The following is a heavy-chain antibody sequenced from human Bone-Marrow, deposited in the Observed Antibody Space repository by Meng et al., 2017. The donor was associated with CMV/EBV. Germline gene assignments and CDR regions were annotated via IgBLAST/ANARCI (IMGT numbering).Heavy chain of an antibody. V-gene: IGHV1-2*02. Sequence: ASVKVSCMASGYTFTGYYMHWVRQAPGQGLEWMGWINPNSGGTNYAQKFQGRVTMTRDTSISTAYMELSRLRSDDTTVYYCARVSDHTQLVDYYYYYGMDVWGQGTTVTVSS. CDR1: GYTFTGYY. D-gene: IGHD6-6*01. CDR2: INPNSGGT. CDR3: ARVSDHTQLVDYYYYYGMDV. J-gene: IGHJ6*02.